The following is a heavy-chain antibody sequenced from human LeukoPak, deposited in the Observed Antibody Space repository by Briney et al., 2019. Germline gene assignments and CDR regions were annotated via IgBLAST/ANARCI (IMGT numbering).Heavy chain of an antibody. CDR1: GGSISSYY. Sequence: SETLSLTCTVSGGSISSYYWSWIRQPPGKGLEWIGHIFYTGSSNYNPSLKSRVTISLDRSKNQFSLRLTSVTAADTAMYFCARAGAWQIDPWGQGTLVTVSS. CDR2: IFYTGSS. CDR3: ARAGAWQIDP. V-gene: IGHV4-59*01. J-gene: IGHJ5*02. D-gene: IGHD3-10*01.